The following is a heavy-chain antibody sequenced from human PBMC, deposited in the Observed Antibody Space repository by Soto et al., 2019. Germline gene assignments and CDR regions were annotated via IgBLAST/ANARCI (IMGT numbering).Heavy chain of an antibody. CDR2: IYPGDSDT. V-gene: IGHV5-51*01. J-gene: IGHJ6*02. CDR3: TRHSTHLSGDD. D-gene: IGHD1-26*01. Sequence: GESLKISCKGSEYRFNSYWIGWVRQMPGKGLEWIGMIYPGDSDTTYNPSFQGQVTISADTSKNQFSLKLTSVTAADTAIYYCTRHSTHLSGDDWGQGTTVTVSS. CDR1: EYRFNSYW.